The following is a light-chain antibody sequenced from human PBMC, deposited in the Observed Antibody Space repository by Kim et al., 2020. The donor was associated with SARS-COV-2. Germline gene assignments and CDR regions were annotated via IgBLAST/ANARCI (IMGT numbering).Light chain of an antibody. J-gene: IGLJ3*02. CDR3: QSYDSSNWV. Sequence: TVTISCTRSSASIASNYVQWYQQRPGRAPTTVIYEDNQSPSGVPDRFSGSIDSSSNSASLTISGLKTEDEADYYCQSYDSSNWVFGGGTQLTVL. CDR1: SASIASNY. V-gene: IGLV6-57*03. CDR2: EDN.